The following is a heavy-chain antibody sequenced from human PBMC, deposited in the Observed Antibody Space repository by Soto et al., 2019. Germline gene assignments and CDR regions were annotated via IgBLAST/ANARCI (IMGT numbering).Heavy chain of an antibody. CDR3: ARGYPRIQLWFRGKFDY. CDR2: IYYSGST. V-gene: IGHV4-59*12. CDR1: GGSISSYY. D-gene: IGHD5-18*01. Sequence: PSETLSLTCTVSGGSISSYYWSWIRQPPGKGLEWIGYIYYSGSTNYNPSLKSRVTISVDTSKNQFSLKLSSVTAADTAVYYCARGYPRIQLWFRGKFDYWGQGTLVTVSS. J-gene: IGHJ4*02.